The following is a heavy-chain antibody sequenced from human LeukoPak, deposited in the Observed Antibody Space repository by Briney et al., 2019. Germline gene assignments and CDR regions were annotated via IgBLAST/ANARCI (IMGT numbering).Heavy chain of an antibody. D-gene: IGHD2-2*01. Sequence: GGSLRLSCAASGFTFSSYAMSWVRPAPRKGLELVSAISGSGGSTNYADSVKGRFTISRDNSRNTLYLRMNSLRAEDTAVYYCAKGNAAAALYYFDYWGQGTLVTVSS. V-gene: IGHV3-23*01. CDR2: ISGSGGST. CDR3: AKGNAAAALYYFDY. CDR1: GFTFSSYA. J-gene: IGHJ4*02.